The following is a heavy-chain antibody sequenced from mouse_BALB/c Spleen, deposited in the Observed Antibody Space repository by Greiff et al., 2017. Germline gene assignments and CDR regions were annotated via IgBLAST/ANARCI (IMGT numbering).Heavy chain of an antibody. CDR3: ASPRNLAY. V-gene: IGHV1-4*01. CDR1: GYTFTSYT. CDR2: INPSSGYT. J-gene: IGHJ3*01. Sequence: VQLVESGAELARPGASVKMSCKASGYTFTSYTMHWVKQRPGQGLEWIGYINPSSGYTNYNQKFKDKATLTADKSSSTAYMQLSSLTSEDSAVYYCASPRNLAYWGQGTLVTVSA.